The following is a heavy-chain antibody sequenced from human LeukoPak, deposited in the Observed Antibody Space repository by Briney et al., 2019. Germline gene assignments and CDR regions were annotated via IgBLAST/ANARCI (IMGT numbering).Heavy chain of an antibody. Sequence: GGSLRLSCAASGFTFSSYWMSWVRQAPGKGLEWVSSISSSSSYIYYADSVKGRFTISRDNAKNSLYLQMNSLRAEDTAVYYCARGNTAMVYFDYWGQGTLVTVSS. CDR1: GFTFSSYW. CDR2: ISSSSSYI. J-gene: IGHJ4*02. D-gene: IGHD5-18*01. V-gene: IGHV3-21*01. CDR3: ARGNTAMVYFDY.